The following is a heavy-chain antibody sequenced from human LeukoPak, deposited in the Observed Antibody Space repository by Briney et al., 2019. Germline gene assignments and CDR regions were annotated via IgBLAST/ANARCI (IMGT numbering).Heavy chain of an antibody. Sequence: GGSLRLSCAASGFTFSSYEMNWVRQAPGKGLEWVSYISSSGSTIYYADSVKGRFTISRDNSKNTLYLQMNSLRAEDAAVYYCAKDQAGYCSSTSCHPFDYWGQGTLVTVSS. J-gene: IGHJ4*02. CDR1: GFTFSSYE. V-gene: IGHV3-48*03. CDR3: AKDQAGYCSSTSCHPFDY. CDR2: ISSSGSTI. D-gene: IGHD2-2*01.